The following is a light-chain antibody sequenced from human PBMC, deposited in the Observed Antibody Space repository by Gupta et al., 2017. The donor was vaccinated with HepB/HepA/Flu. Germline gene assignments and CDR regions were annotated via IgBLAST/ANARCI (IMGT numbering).Light chain of an antibody. J-gene: IGKJ4*01. CDR3: QQLKSYPLT. Sequence: DIQLTPSPSFLSASVGDRVTISCRASQGISYYLAWYQQKPGKAPNLLIHAVSTLQSRVPSRFSGSGAGTEFTLTISSLQPEDFATYYCQQLKSYPLTFGGGTKVEIK. V-gene: IGKV1-9*01. CDR1: QGISYY. CDR2: AVS.